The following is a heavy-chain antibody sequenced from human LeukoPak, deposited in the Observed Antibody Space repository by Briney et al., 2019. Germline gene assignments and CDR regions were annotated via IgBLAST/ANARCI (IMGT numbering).Heavy chain of an antibody. CDR3: ARARTTVAPIDY. J-gene: IGHJ4*02. Sequence: PSETLSLTCTVSGGSISSYYWSWIRQPPGKGLEWIGYIYYSGSTNYNPSLKSRVTISVDTSKNQFSLKLSSVTAADTAVYYCARARTTVAPIDYWGQGTLVTVSS. D-gene: IGHD4-23*01. CDR2: IYYSGST. V-gene: IGHV4-59*01. CDR1: GGSISSYY.